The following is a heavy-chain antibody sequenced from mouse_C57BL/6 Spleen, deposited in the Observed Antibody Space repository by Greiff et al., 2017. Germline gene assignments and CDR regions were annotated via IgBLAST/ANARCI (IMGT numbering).Heavy chain of an antibody. CDR1: GYAFSSSW. J-gene: IGHJ2*01. CDR3: ARSEGNPLLGY. V-gene: IGHV1-82*01. Sequence: QVQLQQSGPELVKPGASVKISCKASGYAFSSSWMNWVKQRPGKGLEWIGRIYPGDGDTNYNGKFKGKATLTADKSSSTAYMQLSSLTSEDSAVYFCARSEGNPLLGYWGQGTTLTVSS. CDR2: IYPGDGDT. D-gene: IGHD2-1*01.